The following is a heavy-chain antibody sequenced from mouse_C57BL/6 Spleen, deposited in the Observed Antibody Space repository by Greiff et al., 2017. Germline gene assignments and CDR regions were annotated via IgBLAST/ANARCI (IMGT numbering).Heavy chain of an antibody. CDR1: GFTFSDYG. J-gene: IGHJ2*01. D-gene: IGHD1-1*01. CDR3: ARGTTFESLDY. Sequence: EVKLEESGGGLVKPGGSLKLSCAASGFTFSDYGMHWVRQAPEKGLEWVAYISSGSSNIYYADTVKGRFTISRDKAKNTLCLQMPSLRSEDTSMYYCARGTTFESLDYWGQGTTLTVAA. CDR2: ISSGSSNI. V-gene: IGHV5-17*01.